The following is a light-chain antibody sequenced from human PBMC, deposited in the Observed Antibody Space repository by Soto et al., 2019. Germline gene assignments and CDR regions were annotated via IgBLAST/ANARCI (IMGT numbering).Light chain of an antibody. V-gene: IGKV1-27*01. J-gene: IGKJ3*01. CDR2: AAS. CDR3: QKYYSAPFT. Sequence: DIQMTQSPSSLSASVGDRVTITCRASQGISNFLAWYQQRPGKVPKLLVYAASTLQSGVPSRFSGSGSGTYFTLTISSLQPEDVATSYCQKYYSAPFTFGPGTKVDIK. CDR1: QGISNF.